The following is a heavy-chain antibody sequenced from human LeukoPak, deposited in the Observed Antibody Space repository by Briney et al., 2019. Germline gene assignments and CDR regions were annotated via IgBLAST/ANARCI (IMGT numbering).Heavy chain of an antibody. J-gene: IGHJ4*02. Sequence: SETLSLTCTVSSGSISRYYWSWIRQPPGKGLDWIGYIYYTGSTYYNPSLKSRVTISVDTSKNQFSLKLSSVTAADTAVYYCARVLRGGLEYFDYWGQGTLVTVSS. CDR2: IYYTGST. V-gene: IGHV4-59*12. CDR3: ARVLRGGLEYFDY. CDR1: SGSISRYY.